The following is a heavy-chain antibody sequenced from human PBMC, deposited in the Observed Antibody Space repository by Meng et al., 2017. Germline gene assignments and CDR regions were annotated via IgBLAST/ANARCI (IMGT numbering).Heavy chain of an antibody. D-gene: IGHD6-13*01. CDR3: TVEAAAGVGYYGMDV. Sequence: GGSLRLSCAASGFTFSGSAMHWVRQASGKGREGVGRIRSKANSYATAYAASVKGRFTISRDDSKNTAYLQMNSLKTEDTAVYYCTVEAAAGVGYYGMDVWGQGTTVTVSS. J-gene: IGHJ6*02. CDR1: GFTFSGSA. CDR2: IRSKANSYAT. V-gene: IGHV3-73*01.